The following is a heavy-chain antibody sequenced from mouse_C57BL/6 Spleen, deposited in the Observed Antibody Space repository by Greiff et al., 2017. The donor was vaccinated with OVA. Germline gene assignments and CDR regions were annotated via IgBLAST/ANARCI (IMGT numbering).Heavy chain of an antibody. Sequence: EVKLVESGGGLVQPGGSLSLSCAASGFTFTDYYMSWVRQPPGKALEWLGFIRNKANGYTTEYSASVKGRFTISRDNSQSILYLQMNALRAEDSATYYCARYPRWLLVFDYWGQGTTLTVSS. CDR2: IRNKANGYTT. CDR3: ARYPRWLLVFDY. CDR1: GFTFTDYY. J-gene: IGHJ2*01. V-gene: IGHV7-3*01. D-gene: IGHD2-3*01.